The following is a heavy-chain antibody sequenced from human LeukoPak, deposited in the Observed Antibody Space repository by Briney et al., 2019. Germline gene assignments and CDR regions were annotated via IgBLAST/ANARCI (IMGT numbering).Heavy chain of an antibody. CDR2: IYHAGST. CDR3: ARYRYGGPADY. D-gene: IGHD3-16*02. J-gene: IGHJ4*02. Sequence: SETLSLTCAVSGYAIRSGFYWGWLRQPPGKEVEWIGSIYHAGSTYYTPSLKSRVTISVDTSKNHFSLSLNSVTVADTAVYYCARYRYGGPADYWGPGTQITVSS. V-gene: IGHV4-38-2*01. CDR1: GYAIRSGFY.